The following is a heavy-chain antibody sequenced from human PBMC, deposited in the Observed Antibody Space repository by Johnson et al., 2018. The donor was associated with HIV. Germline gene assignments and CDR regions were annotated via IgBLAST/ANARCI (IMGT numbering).Heavy chain of an antibody. D-gene: IGHD1-26*01. CDR2: SST. CDR3: AKGFGASSGAFDI. V-gene: IGHV3-74*01. Sequence: SSTSYADSVKGRFTISRDNAKNTLYLQMSSLRAEDTAVYYCAKGFGASSGAFDIWGQGTMVTVSS. J-gene: IGHJ3*02.